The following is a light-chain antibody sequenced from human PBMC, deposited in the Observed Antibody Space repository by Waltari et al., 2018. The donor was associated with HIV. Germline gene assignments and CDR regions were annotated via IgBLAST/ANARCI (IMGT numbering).Light chain of an antibody. CDR1: SSDVGGYNS. Sequence: QSALTQPASVSGSPGQSITISCPGTSSDVGGYNSVSWYQQHPGKAPKLMIYEVSNRPSGVSNRLSGSKSGNTASLTISGLQAEDEADYYCSSYTSSSTLYVFGTGTKVTVL. V-gene: IGLV2-14*01. J-gene: IGLJ1*01. CDR2: EVS. CDR3: SSYTSSSTLYV.